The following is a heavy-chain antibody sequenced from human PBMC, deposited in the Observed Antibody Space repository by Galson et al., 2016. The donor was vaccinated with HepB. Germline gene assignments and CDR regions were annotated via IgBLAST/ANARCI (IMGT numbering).Heavy chain of an antibody. CDR1: GGSISSSSYY. CDR2: IYYSGST. Sequence: SETLSLTCTVSGGSISSSSYYWGWIRQPPGKGLEWIGSIYYSGSTYYNPSLKSRVTISVDTSKNQFSLKLSSVTAADTAVYYCARHSITISHDTFDYWGQGTLVTVSS. J-gene: IGHJ4*02. CDR3: ARHSITISHDTFDY. D-gene: IGHD3-3*01. V-gene: IGHV4-39*01.